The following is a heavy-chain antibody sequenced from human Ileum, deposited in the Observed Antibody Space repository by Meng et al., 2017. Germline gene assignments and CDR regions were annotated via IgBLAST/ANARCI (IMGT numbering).Heavy chain of an antibody. CDR1: GFTFSHYA. CDR3: ARGGVGAATAGPIDY. Sequence: QVQLVESGGGVVQPGTSLRFAGTCSGFTFSHYAMHWVRQAPGKGLEWLSVIPYDGSNYYYADSVKGRFTISRDDSENTLFLQMDSLTTEDSGVYYCARGGVGAATAGPIDYWGQGILVTVSS. V-gene: IGHV3-30*04. CDR2: IPYDGSNY. J-gene: IGHJ4*01. D-gene: IGHD3-10*01.